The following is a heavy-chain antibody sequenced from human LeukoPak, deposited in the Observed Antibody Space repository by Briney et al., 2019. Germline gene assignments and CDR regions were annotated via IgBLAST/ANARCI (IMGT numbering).Heavy chain of an antibody. CDR3: AREHREWLVRSYYYYGMDV. Sequence: PSETLSLTCTVSGYSISSGYYWGWIRQPPGKGLEWIGSIYHSGSTYYNPSLKSRVTISVDTSKNQFSLKLSSVTAADTAVYYCAREHREWLVRSYYYYGMDVWGQGTTVTVSS. V-gene: IGHV4-38-2*02. D-gene: IGHD6-19*01. J-gene: IGHJ6*02. CDR2: IYHSGST. CDR1: GYSISSGYY.